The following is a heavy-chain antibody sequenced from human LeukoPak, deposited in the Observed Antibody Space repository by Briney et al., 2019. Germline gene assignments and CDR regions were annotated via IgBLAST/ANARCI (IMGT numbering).Heavy chain of an antibody. CDR1: GGSISSSSYY. Sequence: PSETLSLTCTVSGGSISSSSYYWGWIRQLPGKGLEWIGSIYYSGSTYYNPSLKSRVTISVDTSKNQFSLKLSSVTAADTAVYYCARHISHDFWSGLNWFDPWGQGTLVTVSS. V-gene: IGHV4-39*01. CDR2: IYYSGST. CDR3: ARHISHDFWSGLNWFDP. D-gene: IGHD3-3*01. J-gene: IGHJ5*02.